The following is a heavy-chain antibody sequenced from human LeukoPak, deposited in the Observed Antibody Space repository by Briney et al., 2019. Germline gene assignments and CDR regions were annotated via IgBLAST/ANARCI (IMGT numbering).Heavy chain of an antibody. D-gene: IGHD2-2*01. V-gene: IGHV3-74*01. CDR2: INSDGSST. Sequence: PGGALRLSCAASGCTFSSYWMHWVRQAPGKGLVWVSRINSDGSSTSYADSVKGRFTISRDNAKNTLYLQMNSLRAEDTAVYYCARTGYCSSTSCYNWFDPWGQGTLVTVSS. CDR3: ARTGYCSSTSCYNWFDP. J-gene: IGHJ5*02. CDR1: GCTFSSYW.